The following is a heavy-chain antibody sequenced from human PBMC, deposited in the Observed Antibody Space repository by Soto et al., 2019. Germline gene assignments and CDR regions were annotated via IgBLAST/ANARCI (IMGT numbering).Heavy chain of an antibody. CDR2: INPDSGGT. V-gene: IGHV1-2*04. J-gene: IGHJ5*02. Sequence: GASVKVSCKASGYTFTGSYMHWVRQAPGQGLDWMGWINPDSGGTNYAQKFQGWVTMTRDTSISTAYMELSRLRSDDTAVYYCAREGSYDFWSGYYIGVRANWFDPWGQGTLVTVSS. CDR3: AREGSYDFWSGYYIGVRANWFDP. D-gene: IGHD3-3*01. CDR1: GYTFTGSY.